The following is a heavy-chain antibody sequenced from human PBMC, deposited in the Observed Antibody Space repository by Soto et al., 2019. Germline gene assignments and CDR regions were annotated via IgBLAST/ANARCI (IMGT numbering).Heavy chain of an antibody. CDR2: ISYDGSNK. Sequence: GGSLRLSCAASGFTFDDYAMHWVRQAPGKGLEWVAVISYDGSNKYYADSVKGRFTISRDNSKNTLYLQMNSLRAEDTAVYYCAKDLELEPLYYYYYYMDVWGKGTTVTVS. J-gene: IGHJ6*03. D-gene: IGHD1-1*01. CDR1: GFTFDDYA. CDR3: AKDLELEPLYYYYYYMDV. V-gene: IGHV3-30*18.